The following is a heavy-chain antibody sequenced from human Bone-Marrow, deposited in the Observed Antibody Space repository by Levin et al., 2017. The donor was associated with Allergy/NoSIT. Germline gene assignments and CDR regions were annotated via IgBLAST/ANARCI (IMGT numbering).Heavy chain of an antibody. J-gene: IGHJ6*03. CDR2: LSSDGSEK. CDR3: AKDSTMTIVTTSDMDV. V-gene: IGHV3-30*18. CDR1: GFTFTKYA. Sequence: GESLKISCAASGFTFTKYAMHWVRQAPGKGLEWVAILSSDGSEKSYADSVKGRFTISRDNSENTLYLQMSSLRPEDTAVYYCAKDSTMTIVTTSDMDVWGAGTTVAVSS. D-gene: IGHD4-17*01.